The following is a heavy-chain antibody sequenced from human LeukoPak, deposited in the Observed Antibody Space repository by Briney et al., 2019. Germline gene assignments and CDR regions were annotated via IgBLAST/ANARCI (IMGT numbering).Heavy chain of an antibody. D-gene: IGHD6-13*01. CDR2: IYSSGST. CDR3: ASASSSWYHGFDY. V-gene: IGHV4-4*09. J-gene: IGHJ4*02. CDR1: GGSISSYY. Sequence: SETLSLTCTVSGGSISSYYWSWIRQPPGKGLEWIGYIYSSGSTDYNPSLKSRVTISGDTSKNQFSLKLNSVTAADTAVYYCASASSSWYHGFDYWGQGTLVTVSS.